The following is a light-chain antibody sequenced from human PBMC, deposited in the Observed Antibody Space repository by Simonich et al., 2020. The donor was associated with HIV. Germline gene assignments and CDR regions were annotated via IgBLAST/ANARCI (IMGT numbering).Light chain of an antibody. CDR3: QSYDSSNPVV. CDR1: SGSIASNS. V-gene: IGLV6-57*01. J-gene: IGLJ2*01. CDR2: EDS. Sequence: NFMLTQPHSVSESPGKTVTITCTRSSGSIASNSVQWYQQRPGSFPTTVIYEDSQIPSGVPDRFSGSIDSSSNSASLTISGLKTEDEADYYCQSYDSSNPVVFGGGTKLTVL.